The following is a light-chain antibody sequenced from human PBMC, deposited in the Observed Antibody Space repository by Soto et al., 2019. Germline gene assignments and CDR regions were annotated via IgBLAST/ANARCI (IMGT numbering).Light chain of an antibody. CDR2: KAT. J-gene: IGKJ4*01. CDR1: PSISSW. V-gene: IGKV1-5*03. CDR3: QQYNFYLLT. Sequence: DIQMTQSPSTLSASVGDKVTISCRASPSISSWLAWHQQKPGQAPKPLIYKATSLESGVPSRFSGSGARKEFPLNSSILQRDDLASYYRQQYNFYLLTFGGGTKVQIK.